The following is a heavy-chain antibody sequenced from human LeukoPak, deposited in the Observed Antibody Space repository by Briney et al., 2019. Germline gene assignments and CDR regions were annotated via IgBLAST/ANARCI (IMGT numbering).Heavy chain of an antibody. J-gene: IGHJ4*02. Sequence: KPGGSLRLSCAASGLSFSDYYMTWIRQAPGKGLEWVSYISSSSSYTNYADSVKGRFTISRDNAKNSLYLQMNSLRAEDTAVYYCARVTSGWYKDYWGQGTLVTVSS. D-gene: IGHD6-19*01. CDR1: GLSFSDYY. V-gene: IGHV3-11*06. CDR3: ARVTSGWYKDY. CDR2: ISSSSSYT.